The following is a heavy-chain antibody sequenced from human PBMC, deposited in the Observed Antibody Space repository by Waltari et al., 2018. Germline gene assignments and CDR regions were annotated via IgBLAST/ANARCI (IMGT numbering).Heavy chain of an antibody. D-gene: IGHD3-22*01. J-gene: IGHJ4*02. Sequence: EVQLLESGVGLVQPGGSLRLSCAASGFTFSSYAMSWVRQAPGKGLEWVSAISGSGGRTYYADSVKGRFTISRDNSKNTLYLQMNSLRAEDTAVYYCAKGYYDDSSGEDYWGQGTLVTVSS. CDR3: AKGYYDDSSGEDY. CDR2: ISGSGGRT. CDR1: GFTFSSYA. V-gene: IGHV3-23*01.